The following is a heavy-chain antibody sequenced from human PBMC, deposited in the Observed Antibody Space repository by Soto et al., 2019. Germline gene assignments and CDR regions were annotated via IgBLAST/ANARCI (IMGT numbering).Heavy chain of an antibody. Sequence: PSETLSLTCTVSGGSISSSSYYWGWIRQPPGKGLEWIGSIYYSGSTYYNPSLKSRVTISVDTSKNQFSLKLTSVTAADTAVYYCASLRFLEWLFEGWFDPWGQGTPVTVSS. J-gene: IGHJ5*02. CDR1: GGSISSSSYY. D-gene: IGHD3-3*01. CDR2: IYYSGST. V-gene: IGHV4-39*07. CDR3: ASLRFLEWLFEGWFDP.